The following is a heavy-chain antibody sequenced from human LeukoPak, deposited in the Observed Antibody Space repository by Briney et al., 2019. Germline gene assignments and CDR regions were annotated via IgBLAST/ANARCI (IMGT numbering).Heavy chain of an antibody. Sequence: GGSLRLSCSTSGVTFSGYSMNWVRRAPGKGLEWLSYISASGGTTYYADSVNGRFTISRDNAKNSLFLEMNSLRVDDTAMYFCARSSLVRHYSFDFWGRGTLVTVSS. CDR3: ARSSLVRHYSFDF. J-gene: IGHJ4*02. CDR1: GVTFSGYS. V-gene: IGHV3-48*01. D-gene: IGHD6-13*01. CDR2: ISASGGTT.